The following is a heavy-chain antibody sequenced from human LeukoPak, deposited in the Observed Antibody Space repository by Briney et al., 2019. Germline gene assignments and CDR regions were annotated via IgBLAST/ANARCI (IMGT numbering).Heavy chain of an antibody. CDR1: GFTFSSYA. Sequence: PGGSLRLSCAASGFTFSSYAMSWVRQAPGKGLEWVSAISGSGGSTYYADSVKGRFTISRDNAKNSLYLQMNSLRAEDTALYYCAKGTYYDYGYYFDYWGQGTLVTVSS. CDR3: AKGTYYDYGYYFDY. D-gene: IGHD3-16*01. V-gene: IGHV3-23*01. CDR2: ISGSGGST. J-gene: IGHJ4*02.